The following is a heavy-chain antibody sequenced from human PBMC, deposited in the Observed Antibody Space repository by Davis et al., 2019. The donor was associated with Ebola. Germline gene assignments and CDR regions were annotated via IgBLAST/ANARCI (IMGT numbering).Heavy chain of an antibody. D-gene: IGHD2-2*01. V-gene: IGHV4-28*06. J-gene: IGHJ5*02. CDR1: GYSITRSDW. CDR3: ARAVGPCSTSSCLTWFGP. CDR2: IHYRGNT. Sequence: SQTLSLTCAVSGYSITRSDWWGWIRQSPGKGLEWIGYIHYRGNTKYNPSLQIRVTMSVDTSKNQFSLNLKSVTAFDSAIYYCARAVGPCSTSSCLTWFGPWGQGIVVTVSS.